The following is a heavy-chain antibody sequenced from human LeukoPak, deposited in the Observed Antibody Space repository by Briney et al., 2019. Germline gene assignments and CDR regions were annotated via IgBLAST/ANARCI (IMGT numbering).Heavy chain of an antibody. V-gene: IGHV3-23*01. J-gene: IGHJ4*02. Sequence: GGSLRLSCAASGFTFSSYAMSWVRQAPGKGLEWVSAISGSGGSTYYADSVKGRFTISRDNSKNTLYLQMNSLRAEDTAVYYCAKVGDSGYDWGYFDYWAREPWSPSPQ. D-gene: IGHD5-12*01. CDR2: ISGSGGST. CDR1: GFTFSSYA. CDR3: AKVGDSGYDWGYFDY.